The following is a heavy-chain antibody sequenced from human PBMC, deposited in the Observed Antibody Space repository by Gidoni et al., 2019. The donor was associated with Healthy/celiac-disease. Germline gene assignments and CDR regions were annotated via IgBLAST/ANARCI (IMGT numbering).Heavy chain of an antibody. J-gene: IGHJ4*02. CDR3: TTDLYYYDTDFDY. V-gene: IGHV3-15*01. D-gene: IGHD3-22*01. Sequence: EVQLVESGGGLVKPGGSLRLSCAASGFTLRNAWMSWVRQAPGKGLEWVGRIKSKTDGGTTDYAAPVKGRFTISRDDSKNTLYLQMNSLKTEDTAVYYCTTDLYYYDTDFDYWGQGTLVTVSS. CDR1: GFTLRNAW. CDR2: IKSKTDGGTT.